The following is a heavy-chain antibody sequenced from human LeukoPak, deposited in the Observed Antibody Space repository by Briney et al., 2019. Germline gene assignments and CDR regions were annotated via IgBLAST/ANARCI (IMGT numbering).Heavy chain of an antibody. J-gene: IGHJ4*02. V-gene: IGHV4-39*01. CDR3: ARQSGSYGGILDN. Sequence: PSETLSLTCSVSGGSITYSHYYWGWVRQPPGKGLEWIGGIYYSGSTYYNPSLKSRVTISVDTSRNEFSLRLSSVTAADTALYFCARQSGSYGGILDNWGQGILGTVSS. CDR1: GGSITYSHYY. D-gene: IGHD1-26*01. CDR2: IYYSGST.